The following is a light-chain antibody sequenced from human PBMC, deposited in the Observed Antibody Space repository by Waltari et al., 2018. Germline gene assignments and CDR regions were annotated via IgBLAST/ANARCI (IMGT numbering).Light chain of an antibody. Sequence: EVVLTQSPATLSLSPGERATLSCRASPSVSNYLVWYQQKPGQAPRLIIHDASQRATGVPARFSGSGSGTDFTLTISSLEPEDFAVYYCQQRQYWPPLTFGGGTKVE. CDR2: DAS. V-gene: IGKV3-11*01. J-gene: IGKJ4*01. CDR1: PSVSNY. CDR3: QQRQYWPPLT.